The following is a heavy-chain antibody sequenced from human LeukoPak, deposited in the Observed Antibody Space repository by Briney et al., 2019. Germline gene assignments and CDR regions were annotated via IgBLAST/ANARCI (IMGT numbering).Heavy chain of an antibody. V-gene: IGHV4-4*07. D-gene: IGHD3-10*01. Sequence: SETLSLTCTVSGGSISSYYWSWIRQPAGKGLEWIGRIYTSGSTNYNPSLKSRVTMSVDTSKNQFSLQLSSVTAADTAVYYCASGESVNIFDFWGRGTLVTVSS. CDR2: IYTSGST. CDR3: ASGESVNIFDF. J-gene: IGHJ4*02. CDR1: GGSISSYY.